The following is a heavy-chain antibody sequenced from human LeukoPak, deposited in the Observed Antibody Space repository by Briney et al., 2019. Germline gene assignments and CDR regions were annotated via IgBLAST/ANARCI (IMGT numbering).Heavy chain of an antibody. CDR2: ISTYNGNT. J-gene: IGHJ5*02. CDR1: GYTFTTYG. Sequence: GASVKVSCKASGYTFTTYGISWVRRAPGQGLEWMGWISTYNGNTNYAQQFQGRVTMTTDTSMSTTYMELRSLRSDDTAVYYCARDLIAARPGWFDPWGQGSLVTVSS. CDR3: ARDLIAARPGWFDP. V-gene: IGHV1-18*01. D-gene: IGHD6-6*01.